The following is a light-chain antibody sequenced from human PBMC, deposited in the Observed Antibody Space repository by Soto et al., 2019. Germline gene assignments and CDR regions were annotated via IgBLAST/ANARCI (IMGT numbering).Light chain of an antibody. CDR3: QQRSDWFT. J-gene: IGKJ5*01. V-gene: IGKV3-11*01. CDR2: DAS. CDR1: QSVSSY. Sequence: EIVLTQSPATLSLSPGERATLSCRASQSVSSYLAWYQQKPGQAPRLLIYDASNRATGIPVRFSGSGSGTDFTLTISSLEPEDFGLYYCQQRSDWFTFGQGTRLEIK.